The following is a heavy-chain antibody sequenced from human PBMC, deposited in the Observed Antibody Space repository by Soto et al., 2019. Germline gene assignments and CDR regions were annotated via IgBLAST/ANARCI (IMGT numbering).Heavy chain of an antibody. D-gene: IGHD6-25*01. V-gene: IGHV4-39*01. Sequence: QLQLQASGPGLVKPAETLSLSCTVSGDSISTSSYSWGWIRRPPGKRLEWIGSIYYSGSTYYNPSLKSRVAMSVDTSETRFSLNLSSVTAADTAVYYCARQHHLVAADTNRWFDAWGPGTLVTVSS. CDR2: IYYSGST. J-gene: IGHJ5*01. CDR1: GDSISTSSYS. CDR3: ARQHHLVAADTNRWFDA.